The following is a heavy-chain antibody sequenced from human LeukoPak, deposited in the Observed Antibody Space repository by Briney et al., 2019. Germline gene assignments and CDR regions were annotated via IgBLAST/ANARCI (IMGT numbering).Heavy chain of an antibody. CDR1: GGSISGYF. J-gene: IGHJ4*02. Sequence: SETLSLTCTVSGGSISGYFWSWIRQPPGKGLEWIGHIYYSVSTTYNPSLKSRVTISVDTSKNRFSLKLSSVTAADTAVYYCARDKSADYWGQGTLITVSS. CDR2: IYYSVST. V-gene: IGHV4-59*01. CDR3: ARDKSADY.